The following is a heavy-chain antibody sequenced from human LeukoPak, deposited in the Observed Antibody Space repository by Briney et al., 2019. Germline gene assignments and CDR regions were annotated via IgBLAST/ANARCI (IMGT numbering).Heavy chain of an antibody. CDR1: GYTLTDNH. Sequence: ASVKVSCKASGYTLTDNHLYWVRQTPGQGLEWMGWFDPKSGGTNLAQNFQGRLTMTRDTSTSTAYMELSRLTFEDTAVYYCARELGVNAFDVWGQGTMVTVSS. J-gene: IGHJ3*01. V-gene: IGHV1-2*02. D-gene: IGHD7-27*01. CDR2: FDPKSGGT. CDR3: ARELGVNAFDV.